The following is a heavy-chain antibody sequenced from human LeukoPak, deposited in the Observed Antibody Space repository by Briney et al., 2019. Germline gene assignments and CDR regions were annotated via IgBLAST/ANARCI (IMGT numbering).Heavy chain of an antibody. Sequence: ASVKVSCKASGYTFTNYALHWVRQAPGQRLEWMGWINAGNGNTKYSQKFQGRVTITRDTSASTAYMELSSLRSEDTAVYYCARDQWELRFDYWGQGTLVTVSS. CDR1: GYTFTNYA. D-gene: IGHD1-26*01. CDR2: INAGNGNT. J-gene: IGHJ4*02. V-gene: IGHV1-3*01. CDR3: ARDQWELRFDY.